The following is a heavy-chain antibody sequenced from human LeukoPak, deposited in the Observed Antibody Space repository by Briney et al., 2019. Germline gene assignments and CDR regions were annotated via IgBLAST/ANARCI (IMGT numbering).Heavy chain of an antibody. CDR1: GLSFSNYW. CDR3: ASAYTYVRLGDH. V-gene: IGHV3-74*01. Sequence: PGGSLRLSCGVSGLSFSNYWMHWVRHAPGKGLVWVARTNLHGTAVDYADSVKGRFIISRDNAKNTLFLQMNSLRVEDTAVYYCASAYTYVRLGDHWGQGTLVTVSS. J-gene: IGHJ4*02. CDR2: TNLHGTAV. D-gene: IGHD3-16*01.